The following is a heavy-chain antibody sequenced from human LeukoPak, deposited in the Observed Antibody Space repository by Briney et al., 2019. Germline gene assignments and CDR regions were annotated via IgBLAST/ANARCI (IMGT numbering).Heavy chain of an antibody. CDR2: ISYDGSNK. Sequence: GGSLRLSCAASGFTLSSYAMHWVRQAPGKGLEWVAVISYDGSNKYYADSVKGRFTISRDNSKNTLYLQMNSLRAEDTAVYYCARGGLRYFDWLPRGIFDYWGQGTLVTVSS. CDR3: ARGGLRYFDWLPRGIFDY. CDR1: GFTLSSYA. V-gene: IGHV3-30*04. D-gene: IGHD3-9*01. J-gene: IGHJ4*02.